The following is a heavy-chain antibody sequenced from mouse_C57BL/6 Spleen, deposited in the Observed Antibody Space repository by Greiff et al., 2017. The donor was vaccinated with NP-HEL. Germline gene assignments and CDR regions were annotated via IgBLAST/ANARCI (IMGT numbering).Heavy chain of an antibody. Sequence: QVQLQQPGAELVRPGSSVKLSCKASGYTFTSYWMHWVKQRPIQGLEWIGRIDPNSGGTKYNEKFKSKATLTVDKPSSTAYMQLSSLTSEDSAVYYGARSGPTGTWFAYWGQGTLVTVSA. J-gene: IGHJ3*01. D-gene: IGHD4-1*02. V-gene: IGHV1-72*01. CDR1: GYTFTSYW. CDR2: IDPNSGGT. CDR3: ARSGPTGTWFAY.